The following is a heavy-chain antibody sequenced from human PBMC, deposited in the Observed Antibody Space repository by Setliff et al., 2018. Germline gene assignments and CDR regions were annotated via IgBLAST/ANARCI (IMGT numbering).Heavy chain of an antibody. CDR2: ITSSSSTI. CDR1: GFTFSSYS. CDR3: VRDGEKMAYDGFAV. V-gene: IGHV3-48*04. J-gene: IGHJ3*01. Sequence: PGGSLRLSCAASGFTFSSYSMNWVRQAPGKGLEWLSYITSSSSTIYYADSVKGRFTSSKDNAKNSLYLQMNSLSPDDTAIYYCVRDGEKMAYDGFAVWGQGTKVTVSS.